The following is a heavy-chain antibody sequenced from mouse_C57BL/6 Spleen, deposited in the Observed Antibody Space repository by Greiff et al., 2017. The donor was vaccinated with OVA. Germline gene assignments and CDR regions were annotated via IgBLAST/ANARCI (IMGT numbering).Heavy chain of an antibody. V-gene: IGHV1-19*01. CDR2: INPYNGGT. Sequence: VQLQQSGPVLVKPGASVKMSCKASGYTFTDYYMNWVKQSHGKSLEWIGVINPYNGGTSYNQKFKGKATLTVDKSSSTAYMELNSLTSEDSAVYYCAALPYYYAMDYWGQGTSVTVSS. J-gene: IGHJ4*01. D-gene: IGHD2-1*01. CDR1: GYTFTDYY. CDR3: AALPYYYAMDY.